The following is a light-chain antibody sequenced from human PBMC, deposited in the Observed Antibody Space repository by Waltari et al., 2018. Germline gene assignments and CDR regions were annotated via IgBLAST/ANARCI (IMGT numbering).Light chain of an antibody. V-gene: IGLV1-47*01. CDR2: RDS. J-gene: IGLJ3*02. CDR1: SSNIGSNL. Sequence: QSVLTQPPSASGTPGQRVTMSCSGNSSNIGSNLVFWYQHLPGTAPKLLIYRDSHRPSGVPDRVSGSRSGNSASLAISGLRSDDEADYYCATWDVGLSVWMFGGGTKLTVL. CDR3: ATWDVGLSVWM.